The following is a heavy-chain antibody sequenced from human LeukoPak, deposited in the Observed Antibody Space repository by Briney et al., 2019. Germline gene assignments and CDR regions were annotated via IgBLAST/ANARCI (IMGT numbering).Heavy chain of an antibody. V-gene: IGHV3-30-3*01. J-gene: IGHJ4*02. D-gene: IGHD6-19*01. CDR3: ASVGVSGWYYFDY. CDR2: ISYDGSNK. CDR1: GFTFSSYA. Sequence: QPGGSLRLSCAASGFTFSSYAMHWVRQAPGKGLEWVAVISYDGSNKYYADSVKGRFTISIDNSKNTLYLQMNSLRAEDTAVYYCASVGVSGWYYFDYWGQGTLVTVSS.